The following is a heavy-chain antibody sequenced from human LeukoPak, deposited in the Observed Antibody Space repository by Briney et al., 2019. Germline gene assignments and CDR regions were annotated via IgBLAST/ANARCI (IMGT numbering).Heavy chain of an antibody. J-gene: IGHJ5*02. CDR3: AIGWPIRFLEWPIWFDP. D-gene: IGHD3-3*01. Sequence: PSETLSLTCAVYGGSFSGCYWSWIRQPPGKGLEWIGEINHSGSTNYNPSLKSRVTISVDTSKNQFSLKLSSVTAADTAVYYCAIGWPIRFLEWPIWFDPWGQGTLVTVSS. CDR1: GGSFSGCY. CDR2: INHSGST. V-gene: IGHV4-34*01.